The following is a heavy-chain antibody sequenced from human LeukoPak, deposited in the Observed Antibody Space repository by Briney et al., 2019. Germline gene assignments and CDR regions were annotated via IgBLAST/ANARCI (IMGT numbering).Heavy chain of an antibody. V-gene: IGHV3-23*01. CDR3: AKDLRKNFGVVIIPYGMDV. CDR2: ISGSGGST. J-gene: IGHJ6*02. CDR1: GFTFSSYA. Sequence: PGGSLRLSCAASGFTFSSYAMSWVRQAPGKGLEWVSAISGSGGSTYYADSVKGRFTISRDNSKNTLYLQMNSLRAEDTAVYYCAKDLRKNFGVVIIPYGMDVWGQGTTVTVSS. D-gene: IGHD3-3*01.